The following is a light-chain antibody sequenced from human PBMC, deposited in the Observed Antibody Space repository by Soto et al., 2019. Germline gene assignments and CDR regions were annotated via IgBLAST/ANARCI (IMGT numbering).Light chain of an antibody. CDR2: AAS. V-gene: IGKV1-39*01. CDR1: QSISSY. Sequence: DIQMTQSPSSLSASVGDRVTITCRASQSISSYLNWYQQKPGKAPKLLIYAASSLQSGVPSRFSGSGSGTDFTLTISSLQHEDFATYYCQQSYTLLTFGGGTKVEIK. CDR3: QQSYTLLT. J-gene: IGKJ4*01.